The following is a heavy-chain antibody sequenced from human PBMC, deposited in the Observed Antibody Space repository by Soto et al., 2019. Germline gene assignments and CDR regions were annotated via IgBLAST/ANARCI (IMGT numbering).Heavy chain of an antibody. CDR3: ARTGYYDSSGYVFDY. V-gene: IGHV4-59*01. J-gene: IGHJ4*02. D-gene: IGHD3-22*01. CDR2: IYYSGST. CDR1: GGSISSYY. Sequence: SETLSLTCTVSGGSISSYYWSWIRQPPGKGLEWIGYIYYSGSTNYNPSLKSRVTISVDTSKNQFSLKLSSVTAADTAVYYCARTGYYDSSGYVFDYWGQGTLVTVS.